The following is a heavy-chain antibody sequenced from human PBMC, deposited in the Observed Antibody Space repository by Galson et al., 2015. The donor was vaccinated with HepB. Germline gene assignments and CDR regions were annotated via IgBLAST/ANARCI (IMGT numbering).Heavy chain of an antibody. D-gene: IGHD2-15*01. Sequence: SLRLSCAASGFSFTRYDMTWVRQAPGKGLEWVSSITSSGGNSYYTDSVKGRFTASRDNSKNTLLLQLNSLRAEDTAMYFCAKDGIMVANNPYHFHYWGQGTLVTVSS. V-gene: IGHV3-23*01. CDR2: ITSSGGNS. CDR3: AKDGIMVANNPYHFHY. CDR1: GFSFTRYD. J-gene: IGHJ4*02.